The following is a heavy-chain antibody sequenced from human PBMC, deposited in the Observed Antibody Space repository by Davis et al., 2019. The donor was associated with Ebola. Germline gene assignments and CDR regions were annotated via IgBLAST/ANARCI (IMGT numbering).Heavy chain of an antibody. Sequence: GESLKISCTASGFTFGDYAMTWVRQAPGKGLEWVSSSGTGGNTYYADSIKGRFTISRDDSKSTLYLQMNSLRAEDTATYYCAKGADLESWGQGTLVTVSS. CDR3: AKGADLES. CDR2: SGTGGNT. V-gene: IGHV3-23*01. CDR1: GFTFGDYA. J-gene: IGHJ4*02.